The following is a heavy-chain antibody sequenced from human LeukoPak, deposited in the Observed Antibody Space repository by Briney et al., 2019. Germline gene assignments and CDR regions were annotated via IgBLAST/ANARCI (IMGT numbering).Heavy chain of an antibody. Sequence: GGSLRLSCAASGFTFSSYNMNWVRQAPGKGLEWVSSITSSSTYIYYADSVKGRFTISRDNAKNSLYLQMNSLRAEDTAVYYCAKEGGRYYGSGFHRSYYYYYMDVWGKGTTVTISS. CDR3: AKEGGRYYGSGFHRSYYYYYMDV. CDR1: GFTFSSYN. D-gene: IGHD3-10*01. V-gene: IGHV3-21*04. J-gene: IGHJ6*03. CDR2: ITSSSTYI.